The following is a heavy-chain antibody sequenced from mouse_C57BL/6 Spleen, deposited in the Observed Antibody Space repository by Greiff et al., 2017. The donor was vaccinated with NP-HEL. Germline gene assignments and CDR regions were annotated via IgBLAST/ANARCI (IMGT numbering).Heavy chain of an antibody. D-gene: IGHD2-4*01. V-gene: IGHV1-19*01. Sequence: VQLQQSGPVLVKPGASVKMSCKASGYTFTDYYMNWVKQSHGKSLEWIGVINPYNGGTSYNQKFKGKATLTVDKSSSTAYMELNSLTSEDSAVYYCARDDYERFDYWGQGTTLTVSS. CDR1: GYTFTDYY. CDR3: ARDDYERFDY. CDR2: INPYNGGT. J-gene: IGHJ2*01.